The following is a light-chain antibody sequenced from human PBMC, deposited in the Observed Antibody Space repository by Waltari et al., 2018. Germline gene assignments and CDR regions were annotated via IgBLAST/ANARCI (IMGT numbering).Light chain of an antibody. V-gene: IGKV1-39*01. Sequence: DIQMTQSPSSLSASVGDRVTITCRASQSISSYLNWYQQKPGKAPKLLIYATSTLQSGVPSRFSGSGSGRAFTLIISSLQPEDFASCYCQESYSNTRTFGQGTKVEIK. CDR1: QSISSY. CDR2: ATS. J-gene: IGKJ1*01. CDR3: QESYSNTRT.